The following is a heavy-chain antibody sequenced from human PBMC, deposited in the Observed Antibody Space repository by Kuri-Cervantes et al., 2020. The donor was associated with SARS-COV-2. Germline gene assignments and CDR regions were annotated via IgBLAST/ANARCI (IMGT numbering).Heavy chain of an antibody. CDR1: GFRFDGYG. Sequence: LSLTCAASGFRFDGYGMHWVRQAPGKGLEWVAGISSNGGVSGYADSFKGRFSISRDNARNPLFLQMNSLSTEDTAFYYCAKDAWVGATYFDFWGRGALVTVSS. J-gene: IGHJ4*02. V-gene: IGHV3-9*01. CDR2: ISSNGGVS. D-gene: IGHD1-26*01. CDR3: AKDAWVGATYFDF.